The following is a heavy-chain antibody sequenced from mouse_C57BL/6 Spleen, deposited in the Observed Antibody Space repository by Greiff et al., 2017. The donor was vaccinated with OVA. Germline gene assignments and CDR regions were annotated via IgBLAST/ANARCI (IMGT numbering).Heavy chain of an antibody. CDR2: ISDGGSYT. J-gene: IGHJ2*01. V-gene: IGHV5-4*03. CDR3: ARGGITTVDFDY. Sequence: EVMLVESGGGLVKPGGSLKLSCAASGFTFSSYAMSWVRQTPEKRLEWVATISDGGSYTYYPDNVKGRFTISRDNAKNNLYLQMSHLKSEDTAMYYCARGGITTVDFDYWGQGTTLTVSS. D-gene: IGHD1-1*01. CDR1: GFTFSSYA.